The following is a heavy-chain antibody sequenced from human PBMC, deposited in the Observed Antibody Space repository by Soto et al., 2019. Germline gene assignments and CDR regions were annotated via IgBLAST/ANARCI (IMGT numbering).Heavy chain of an antibody. D-gene: IGHD6-19*01. CDR2: FYSSGSI. V-gene: IGHV4-31*03. Sequence: LQESGPGLVKPSQTLSLTCFVSGYSITAGGYYWSWIRHHPGKGLEWIGSFYSSGSIIYNPSLRSRVSISVDTSSNQFSMSLTSVTAADTARYYCARMYSSGSGWFHPWGQGTLVTVSS. J-gene: IGHJ5*02. CDR3: ARMYSSGSGWFHP. CDR1: GYSITAGGYY.